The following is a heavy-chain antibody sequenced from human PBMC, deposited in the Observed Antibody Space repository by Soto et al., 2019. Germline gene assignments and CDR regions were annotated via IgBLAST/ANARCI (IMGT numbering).Heavy chain of an antibody. CDR3: ARGRLLPAVNFDY. D-gene: IGHD2-2*01. V-gene: IGHV4-30-2*01. Sequence: SETLSLTCAVSGDSISSGGYSWNWIRQPPGKGLEWIGYIYQSGGASYHPSLKSRVTMSVDGSKNHFSLQLNSVTAADTAVYYCARGRLLPAVNFDYWGQGTLVTVSS. CDR1: GDSISSGGYS. CDR2: IYQSGGA. J-gene: IGHJ4*02.